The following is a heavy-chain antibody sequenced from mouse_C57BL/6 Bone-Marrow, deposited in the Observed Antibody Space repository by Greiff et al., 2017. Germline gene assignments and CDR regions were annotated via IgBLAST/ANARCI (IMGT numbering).Heavy chain of an antibody. CDR1: DYDFPPHD. CDR3: ARLSYYYAMDY. J-gene: IGHJ4*01. CDR2: LNSVGGST. Sequence: EVKLVESGGGLVQPGEPLNSPGESNDYDFPPHDCSWSRKTPEKRLELVASLNSVGGSTNYPDTMERRFIISRDNTKKTLYLQMSSLRSEDTALYYCARLSYYYAMDYWSQGTSVTVSS. V-gene: IGHV5-2*01.